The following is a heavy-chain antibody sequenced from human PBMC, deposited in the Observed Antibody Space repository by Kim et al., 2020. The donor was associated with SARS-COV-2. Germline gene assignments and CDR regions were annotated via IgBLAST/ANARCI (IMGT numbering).Heavy chain of an antibody. D-gene: IGHD3-10*01. V-gene: IGHV3-43*01. J-gene: IGHJ4*02. CDR3: ARGGGSGSYWGYYFDY. Sequence: SVKGRFTITSDNIKNSLYLQMNSLRTEDTALYYCARGGGSGSYWGYYFDYWGQGTLVTVSS.